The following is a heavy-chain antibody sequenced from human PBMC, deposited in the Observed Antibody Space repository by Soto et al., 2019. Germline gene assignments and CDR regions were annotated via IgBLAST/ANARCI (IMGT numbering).Heavy chain of an antibody. CDR1: GGSISSGDYY. J-gene: IGHJ3*02. Sequence: SETLSLTCTVSGGSISSGDYYWSWIRQPPGKGLEWIGYIYYSGSTYYNPSLKSRVTISVDTSKNQFSLKLSSVTAADTAVYYCAREVIQMQDAFDIWGQGTMVTVSS. V-gene: IGHV4-30-4*01. CDR3: AREVIQMQDAFDI. CDR2: IYYSGST.